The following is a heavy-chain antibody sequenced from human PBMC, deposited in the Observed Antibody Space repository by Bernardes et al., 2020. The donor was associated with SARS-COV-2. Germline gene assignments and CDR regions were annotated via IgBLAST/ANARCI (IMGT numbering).Heavy chain of an antibody. J-gene: IGHJ4*02. CDR2: ISSSGSYI. D-gene: IGHD5-18*01. V-gene: IGHV3-21*01. Sequence: GGSLRLSCAASGFTFSSYTMNWVRQAPGEGLEWVSSISSSGSYIWYADSVKGRFTISRDNAKNSLYLQMNSLRAEDTAVYYCARAMKSGYSYGCFEYWGQGTLVTVSS. CDR3: ARAMKSGYSYGCFEY. CDR1: GFTFSSYT.